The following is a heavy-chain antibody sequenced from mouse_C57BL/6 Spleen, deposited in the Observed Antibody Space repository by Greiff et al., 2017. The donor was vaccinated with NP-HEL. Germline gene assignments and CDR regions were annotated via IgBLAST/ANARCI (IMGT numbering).Heavy chain of an antibody. CDR1: GYTFTSYW. D-gene: IGHD2-1*01. J-gene: IGHJ4*01. CDR3: ARGRELPYAMDY. CDR2: IDPSDSYT. Sequence: VQLQQPGAELVKPGASVTLSCKASGYTFTSYWMQWVKQRPGQGLEWIGEIDPSDSYTNYNQKFKGKATLTVDTSSSTAYMQLSSLTSEDSAVYYCARGRELPYAMDYWGQGTSVTVSS. V-gene: IGHV1-50*01.